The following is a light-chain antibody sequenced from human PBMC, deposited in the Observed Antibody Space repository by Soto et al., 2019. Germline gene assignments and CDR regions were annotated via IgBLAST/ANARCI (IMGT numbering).Light chain of an antibody. Sequence: DIQITQPLSSFFPSFGDRFTITCGAGQHISIYLNWYQQRPGTAPKLLIFAASSLQSGVPSRFSGSGSGTDFTLTISSLQPEDFATYYCQQSYSNVMHTFGQGTKLEI. V-gene: IGKV1-39*01. J-gene: IGKJ2*01. CDR3: QQSYSNVMHT. CDR2: AAS. CDR1: QHISIY.